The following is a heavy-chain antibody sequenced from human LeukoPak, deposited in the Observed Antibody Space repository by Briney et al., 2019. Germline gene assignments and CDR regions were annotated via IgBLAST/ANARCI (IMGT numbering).Heavy chain of an antibody. D-gene: IGHD2-2*02. J-gene: IGHJ5*02. CDR1: GSSFTSYW. CDR3: ARAYCSSSSCDSYNWFDP. V-gene: IGHV5-51*01. Sequence: GASLKISCKGSGSSFTSYWIGWVRQMPGKGLEWMGIIYPGDSDTRYSPSFQGQVTISADKSISTAYLQWSRLKASDTAMYYCARAYCSSSSCDSYNWFDPWGQGTLVTVSS. CDR2: IYPGDSDT.